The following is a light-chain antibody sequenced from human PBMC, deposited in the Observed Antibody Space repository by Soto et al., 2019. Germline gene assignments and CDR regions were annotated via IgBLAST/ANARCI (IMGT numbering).Light chain of an antibody. Sequence: EVLLTQSPATLSLSPGERATLSCRASQSVDIYLAWYQQKPGQAPRLLIYDASNRAANIPARFSGSGSGTDFTLIISNLEPEDSATYYCQQRRTWPPITFGQGTRLEIK. CDR2: DAS. CDR1: QSVDIY. J-gene: IGKJ5*01. CDR3: QQRRTWPPIT. V-gene: IGKV3-11*01.